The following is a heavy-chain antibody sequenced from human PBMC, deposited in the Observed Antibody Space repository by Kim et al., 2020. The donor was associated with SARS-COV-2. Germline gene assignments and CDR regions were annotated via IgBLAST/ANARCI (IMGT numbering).Heavy chain of an antibody. CDR3: ARSDFFGSGNYVFDT. J-gene: IGHJ3*02. V-gene: IGHV4-59*13. CDR2: IYSGGSP. Sequence: SETLSLTCTVSGGSIRSYYWSWIRQPPGKGPEWIGYIYSGGSPNYNPSLKSRVTISQDTSKNQFSLRLTSVTAAGTAVYHCARSDFFGSGNYVFDTWGQGTMVTVAS. CDR1: GGSIRSYY. D-gene: IGHD3-10*01.